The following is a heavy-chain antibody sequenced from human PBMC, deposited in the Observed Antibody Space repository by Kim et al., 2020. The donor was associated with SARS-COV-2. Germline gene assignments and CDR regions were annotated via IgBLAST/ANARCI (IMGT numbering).Heavy chain of an antibody. Sequence: ASVKVSCKASGYTFTGYYMHWVRQAPGQGLEWMGRINPNSGGTNYAQKFQGRVTMTRDTSISTAYMELSRLRSDDTAVYYCARDRVAVYCSGGSCGGDAFDIWGQGTMVTVSS. CDR3: ARDRVAVYCSGGSCGGDAFDI. CDR2: INPNSGGT. CDR1: GYTFTGYY. V-gene: IGHV1-2*06. D-gene: IGHD2-15*01. J-gene: IGHJ3*02.